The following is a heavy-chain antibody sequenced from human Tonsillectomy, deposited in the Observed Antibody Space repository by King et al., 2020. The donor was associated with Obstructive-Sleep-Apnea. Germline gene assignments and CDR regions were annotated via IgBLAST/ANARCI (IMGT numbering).Heavy chain of an antibody. CDR3: AGARGYRPGYYFDY. J-gene: IGHJ4*02. CDR2: ISYDGINK. CDR1: GLTFSSYA. Sequence: QVQLVESGGGVVQPGKSLRLSCAASGLTFSSYAMHWVRQAPGKGLEWVAVISYDGINKYYADSVKGRFIISRDNSKNTLYLQMNSLRPEDMAVYYCAGARGYRPGYYFDYWGRGTLVTVSS. V-gene: IGHV3-30-3*01. D-gene: IGHD5-18*01.